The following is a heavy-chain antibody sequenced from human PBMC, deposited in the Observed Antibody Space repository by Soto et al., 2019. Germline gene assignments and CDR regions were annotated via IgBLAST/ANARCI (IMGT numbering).Heavy chain of an antibody. CDR3: ATEMGATQGPFDN. CDR2: LSNTGRRT. V-gene: IGHV3-23*01. D-gene: IGHD1-26*01. CDR1: VFPFGANA. J-gene: IGHJ4*02. Sequence: EVQLLASGGGLVQPGGSLRLSCVVSVFPFGANAMSWVRQAPGKGLEWVSGLSNTGRRTSYADSVKGRFNISRDNSENTVYLQMNSLRVEDTAVYYCATEMGATQGPFDNWGQGTLVTVSS.